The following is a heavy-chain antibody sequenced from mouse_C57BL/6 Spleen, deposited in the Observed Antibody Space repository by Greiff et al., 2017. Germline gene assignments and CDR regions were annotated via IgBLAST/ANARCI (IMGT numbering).Heavy chain of an antibody. CDR2: IYPGGGYT. J-gene: IGHJ3*01. V-gene: IGHV1-63*01. Sequence: QVHVKQSGAELVRPGTSVKMSCKASGYTFTNYWIGWAKQRPGHGLEWIGDIYPGGGYTNYNEKFKGKATLTADKSSSTAYMQFSSLTSEDSAIYYCARFGYDDGGFAYWGQGTLVTVSA. CDR1: GYTFTNYW. D-gene: IGHD2-2*01. CDR3: ARFGYDDGGFAY.